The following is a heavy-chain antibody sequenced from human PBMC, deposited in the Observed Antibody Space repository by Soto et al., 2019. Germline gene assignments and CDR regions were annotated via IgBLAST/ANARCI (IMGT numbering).Heavy chain of an antibody. Sequence: KASETLSLTCTVSGGSISSGDYHWSWIRQPPGKGLEWIGAVYYSGSTYYNPSLKSRITISVDTSKNQFSLKLTSVTAADTAVYYCARDYRAPSADAMDVWGQGTTVTVSS. CDR3: ARDYRAPSADAMDV. CDR1: GGSISSGDYH. D-gene: IGHD2-15*01. CDR2: VYYSGST. J-gene: IGHJ6*02. V-gene: IGHV4-30-4*01.